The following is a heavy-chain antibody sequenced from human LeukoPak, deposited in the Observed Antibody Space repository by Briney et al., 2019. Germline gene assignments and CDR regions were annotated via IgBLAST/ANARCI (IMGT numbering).Heavy chain of an antibody. V-gene: IGHV3-64*01. Sequence: GGSLRLSCAASGFTFSSYWMSWVRQAPGKGLEYLSAISTDGGSTYYANSVKGRFTISRDNSKNTLYLQMGSLRAEDMGVYYCARRYCSGGSCYHPYDYWGQGTLVTVSS. CDR1: GFTFSSYW. J-gene: IGHJ4*02. CDR3: ARRYCSGGSCYHPYDY. D-gene: IGHD2-15*01. CDR2: ISTDGGST.